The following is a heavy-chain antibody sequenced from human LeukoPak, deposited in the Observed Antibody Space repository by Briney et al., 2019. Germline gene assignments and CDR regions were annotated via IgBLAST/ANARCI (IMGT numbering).Heavy chain of an antibody. CDR1: GFTISGYW. V-gene: IGHV3-23*01. CDR3: AKDRSSSSWFDGYDF. D-gene: IGHD6-13*01. CDR2: ISGSGGTT. Sequence: GGSLRLSCAASGFTISGYWMHWVRQAPGKGLEWVSAISGSGGTTYYADSVKGRFTISRDNSKNTLFLQMNSLRVEDTAVYYCAKDRSSSSWFDGYDFWGQGTMVTVSS. J-gene: IGHJ3*01.